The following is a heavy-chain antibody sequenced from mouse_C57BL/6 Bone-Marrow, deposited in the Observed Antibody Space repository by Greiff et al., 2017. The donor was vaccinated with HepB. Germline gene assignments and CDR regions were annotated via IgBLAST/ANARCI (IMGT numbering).Heavy chain of an antibody. CDR3: ARHMVEYYFDY. J-gene: IGHJ2*01. CDR2: IDPSDSYT. CDR1: GYTFTSYW. D-gene: IGHD1-1*02. V-gene: IGHV1-50*01. Sequence: QVQLQQSGAELVKPGASVKLSCKASGYTFTSYWMQWVKQRPGQGLEWIGEIDPSDSYTNYNQKFKGKATLTVDTSSSTAYMQLSSLTSEDSAVYDCARHMVEYYFDYWGQGTTLTVSS.